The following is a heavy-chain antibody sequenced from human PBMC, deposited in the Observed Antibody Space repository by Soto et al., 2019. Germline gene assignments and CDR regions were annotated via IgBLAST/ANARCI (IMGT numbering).Heavy chain of an antibody. CDR3: ARLHCASPNCVPLDP. D-gene: IGHD2-2*01. J-gene: IGHJ5*02. CDR1: GGSISDDTYY. V-gene: IGHV4-39*01. CDR2: IYYSGTS. Sequence: QLQLQESGPGLVKPSETLSLTCTVSGGSISDDTYYWGWIRQPPGKGLEWIGSIYYSGTSSYNPSLKSRVPLSVDTSKKQLSLRLRSVTAADTAVYYCARLHCASPNCVPLDPWGQGTLVIVSS.